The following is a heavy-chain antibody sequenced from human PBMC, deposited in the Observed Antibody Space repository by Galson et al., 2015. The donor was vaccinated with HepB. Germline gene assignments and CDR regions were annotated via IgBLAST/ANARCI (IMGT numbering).Heavy chain of an antibody. J-gene: IGHJ3*02. Sequence: LRLSCAASGFTLSTYNMNWVRQAPGKGLEWVSSIATGNTHMKYAESVKGRFTISRDDAKNSLYLQMSSLRAEDTAIYYCARDLSTSRRAYDIWGQGTLVTVSS. D-gene: IGHD2-2*01. CDR1: GFTLSTYN. V-gene: IGHV3-21*01. CDR3: ARDLSTSRRAYDI. CDR2: IATGNTHM.